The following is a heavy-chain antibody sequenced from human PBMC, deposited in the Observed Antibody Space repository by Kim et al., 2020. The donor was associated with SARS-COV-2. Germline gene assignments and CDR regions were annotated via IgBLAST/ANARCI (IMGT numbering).Heavy chain of an antibody. V-gene: IGHV3-7*01. J-gene: IGHJ5*02. D-gene: IGHD2-2*01. CDR1: AFTVSSYC. CDR3: AQTLREAPAAP. Sequence: GGSLRLSCAASAFTVSSYCMSWVRQAPGKGLEWVANINQAGSTKYYVDSVRGRFTISGDNAKNPLYLQMNNRRAEDTAIYYCAQTLREAPAAPWGQGTLVTVPS. CDR2: INQAGSTK.